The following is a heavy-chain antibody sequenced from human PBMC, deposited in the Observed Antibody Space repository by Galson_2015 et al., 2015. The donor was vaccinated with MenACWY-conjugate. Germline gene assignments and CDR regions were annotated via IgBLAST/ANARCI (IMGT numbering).Heavy chain of an antibody. CDR1: GFTFSNYW. CDR2: IEEDGTDK. Sequence: SLRLSCAASGFTFSNYWMTWVRQAPGKGLEWLTKIEEDGTDKYYVDSVKGRFTISRDNSKNTLFLQMNSLRAEDTALYFCARALMGIAPTDAFDIWGPGTMVTVSS. V-gene: IGHV3-7*03. J-gene: IGHJ3*02. D-gene: IGHD2-8*01. CDR3: ARALMGIAPTDAFDI.